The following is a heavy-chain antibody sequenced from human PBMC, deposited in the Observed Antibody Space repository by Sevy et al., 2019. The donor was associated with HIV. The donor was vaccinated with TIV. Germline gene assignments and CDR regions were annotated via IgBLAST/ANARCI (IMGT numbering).Heavy chain of an antibody. D-gene: IGHD3-10*01. V-gene: IGHV4-38-2*02. Sequence: SESLSLTCAVSGYSISSGYYWGWIRQPPGKGLEWSGSIYHSGSTYYNPSLKSRVTISVDTSKNQFSLKLSSVTAADTAVYYCAREEGSGSYYNGFPDYWGQGTLVTVSS. CDR2: IYHSGST. CDR3: AREEGSGSYYNGFPDY. CDR1: GYSISSGYY. J-gene: IGHJ4*02.